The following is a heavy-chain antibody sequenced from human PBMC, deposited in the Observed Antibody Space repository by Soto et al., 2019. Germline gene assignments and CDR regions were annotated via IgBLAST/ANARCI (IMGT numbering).Heavy chain of an antibody. D-gene: IGHD5-18*01. V-gene: IGHV5-10-1*04. Sequence: GESLKISCKGSGYSFTSYWISWVRQMPGKGLEWMGRIDPSDSYTNYSPSFQGQVTISADKSISTAYLQWSSLKASDTAMYYCARRADTAMATSDYWGQGTLVTVSS. CDR2: IDPSDSYT. CDR1: GYSFTSYW. J-gene: IGHJ4*02. CDR3: ARRADTAMATSDY.